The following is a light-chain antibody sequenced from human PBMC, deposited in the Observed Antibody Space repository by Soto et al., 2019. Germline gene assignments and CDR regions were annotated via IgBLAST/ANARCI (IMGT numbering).Light chain of an antibody. Sequence: QLTQSPSSLSASVGDRVIITCRASQSVSRSLNWYQQKAGQAPKLLIYAASTLHSGVPSRFSGSGSGTEFTLTISSLQPEDFATYYCQQNAITPPWTFGQGTMVDVK. V-gene: IGKV1-39*01. J-gene: IGKJ1*01. CDR1: QSVSRS. CDR2: AAS. CDR3: QQNAITPPWT.